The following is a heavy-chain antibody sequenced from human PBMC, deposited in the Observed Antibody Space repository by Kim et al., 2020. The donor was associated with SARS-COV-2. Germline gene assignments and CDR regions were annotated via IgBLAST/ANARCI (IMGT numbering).Heavy chain of an antibody. CDR3: ARDSSSALAV. CDR1: GFSFSSSW. Sequence: GGSLRLSCAASGFSFSSSWMHWVRQAPGKGLVWVSRIYSDESATTYADSVKGRFTISRDNAKNTLYLQMNSLKAEDTAVYYCARDSSSALAVWSQGTTVTVS. CDR2: IYSDESAT. V-gene: IGHV3-74*01. J-gene: IGHJ6*02.